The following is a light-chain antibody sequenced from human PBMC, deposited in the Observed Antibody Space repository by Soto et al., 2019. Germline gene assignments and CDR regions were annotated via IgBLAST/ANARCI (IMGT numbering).Light chain of an antibody. CDR3: LQDYYCPLS. J-gene: IGKJ4*01. Sequence: AIQMTQSPSSLSASVGDRVTITCRASQGIRNDLGWYQQKPGKAPKLLIYAASSLQSGAPSRFSGSGSGTDFTLAISSLLPDAGATYYCLQDYYCPLSFGGETKVEIK. CDR1: QGIRND. V-gene: IGKV1-6*01. CDR2: AAS.